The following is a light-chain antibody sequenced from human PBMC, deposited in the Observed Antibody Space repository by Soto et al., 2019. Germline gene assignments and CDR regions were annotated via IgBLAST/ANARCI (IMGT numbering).Light chain of an antibody. CDR3: GTWDSSLSAGGV. Sequence: QSALTQPPSVSAAPGQKVTISCSGSGSNIGNNYVSWYQQLPGTAPKLLIYYDNKRPSGIPDRFSGSKSGTSATLGITGRQTGDEANYYCGTWDSSLSAGGVFGGGTKVTVL. CDR2: YDN. J-gene: IGLJ2*01. CDR1: GSNIGNNY. V-gene: IGLV1-51*01.